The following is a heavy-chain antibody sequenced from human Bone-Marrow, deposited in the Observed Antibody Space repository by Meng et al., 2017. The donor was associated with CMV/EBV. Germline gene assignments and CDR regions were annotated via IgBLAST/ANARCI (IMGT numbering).Heavy chain of an antibody. Sequence: ASVKVSCKASGYTFSSYGISWVRQAPGQGLEWMGWISAYNGNTNYAQKLQGRVTMTTDTSASTAYMELRSLRSDDTAVYYCARDSPRTTVTWSYYYYGMDVWGQGTTVTVSS. CDR2: ISAYNGNT. D-gene: IGHD4-17*01. CDR1: GYTFSSYG. V-gene: IGHV1-18*01. J-gene: IGHJ6*02. CDR3: ARDSPRTTVTWSYYYYGMDV.